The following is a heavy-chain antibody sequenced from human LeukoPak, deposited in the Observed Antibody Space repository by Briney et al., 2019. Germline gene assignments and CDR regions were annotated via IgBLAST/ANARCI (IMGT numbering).Heavy chain of an antibody. CDR3: ARVPQWDQGEYYFDY. Sequence: SETLSLTCTVSGGSISSYYWSWIRQPPGKGLEWIGYIYYSGSTNYNPPLKSRVTISVDTSKNQFSLKLSSVTAADTAVYYCARVPQWDQGEYYFDYWGQGTLVTVSS. J-gene: IGHJ4*02. V-gene: IGHV4-59*01. CDR1: GGSISSYY. CDR2: IYYSGST. D-gene: IGHD1-26*01.